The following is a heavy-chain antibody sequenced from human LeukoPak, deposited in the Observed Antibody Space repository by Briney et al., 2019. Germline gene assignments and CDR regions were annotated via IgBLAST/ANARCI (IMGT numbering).Heavy chain of an antibody. Sequence: GGSLRLSCAASGFTFSGYAVTWVRQAPGKGLEWVSSITGSGDYTYYIDSVKGRFNISRDNSKNILYLQMNSLRGEDTALYYCAKDGLYYDGSAHVYYFDYWGQGTLVGVSS. CDR3: AKDGLYYDGSAHVYYFDY. D-gene: IGHD3-22*01. V-gene: IGHV3-23*01. J-gene: IGHJ4*02. CDR1: GFTFSGYA. CDR2: ITGSGDYT.